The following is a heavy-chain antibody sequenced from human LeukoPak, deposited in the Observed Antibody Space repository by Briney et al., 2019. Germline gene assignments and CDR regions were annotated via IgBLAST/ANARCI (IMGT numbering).Heavy chain of an antibody. CDR3: AKGTYSGSYYPTD. CDR1: GFTFSSYA. J-gene: IGHJ4*02. D-gene: IGHD1-26*01. CDR2: ISGRGDST. V-gene: IGHV3-23*01. Sequence: PGGSLRLSCAASGFTFSSYAMSWVRQAPGKGLEWVSTISGRGDSTYYADSVKGRFTISRDNSKNTLYLQMNSLRLEDTAGYYCAKGTYSGSYYPTDWGQGTLVTVSS.